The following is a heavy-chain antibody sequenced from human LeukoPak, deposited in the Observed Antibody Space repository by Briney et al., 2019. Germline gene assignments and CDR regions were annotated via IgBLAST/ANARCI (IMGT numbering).Heavy chain of an antibody. CDR3: AKALGGGAAARSFDY. Sequence: GGSLRLSCAASGFTFGSYAMSWVRQAPGKGLEWVSAISGSGGSTYYADSVKGRFTISRDNSKNTLYLQMNRLRAEDTAVYYCAKALGGGAAARSFDYWGQGTLVTVSS. V-gene: IGHV3-23*01. J-gene: IGHJ4*02. D-gene: IGHD6-13*01. CDR2: ISGSGGST. CDR1: GFTFGSYA.